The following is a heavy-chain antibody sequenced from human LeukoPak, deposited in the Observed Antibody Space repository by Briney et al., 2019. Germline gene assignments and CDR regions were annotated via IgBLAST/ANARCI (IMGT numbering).Heavy chain of an antibody. CDR2: IYYSGST. D-gene: IGHD3-10*01. Sequence: SETLSLTCTVSGGSISSYYWSWIRQPPGKGLEWIGYIYYSGSTNYNPSLKSRVTISVDTSKNQFSLKLSSVTAADTAVYYCATCYYVAYPPTYWGQGTLVTVSS. CDR3: ATCYYVAYPPTY. V-gene: IGHV4-59*01. CDR1: GGSISSYY. J-gene: IGHJ4*02.